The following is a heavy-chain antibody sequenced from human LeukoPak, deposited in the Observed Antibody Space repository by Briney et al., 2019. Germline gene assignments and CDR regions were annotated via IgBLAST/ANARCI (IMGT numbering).Heavy chain of an antibody. V-gene: IGHV3-73*01. CDR1: GFTLSGSH. Sequence: GGSLKLSCAASGFTLSGSHMHWVRQAPGKGLEWVGHVRRNYETAYGASVKGRFTISRDDSENTAYLHMNNLKTEDTAIYFCARQTNSCHDYWGQGTLVTVSS. D-gene: IGHD2-2*01. J-gene: IGHJ4*02. CDR2: VRRNYET. CDR3: ARQTNSCHDY.